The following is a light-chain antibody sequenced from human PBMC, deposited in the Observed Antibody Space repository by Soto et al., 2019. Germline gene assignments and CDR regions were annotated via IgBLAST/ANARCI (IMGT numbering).Light chain of an antibody. CDR3: SSYAGSTTYVV. Sequence: QSALTQPASVSGSPGQSITISCTGTSSDVGSYDLVSWYQHHPGKAPKVMIYEVSKRPSGLSNRFSASKSGNTASPTISGLQAEDEADYYCSSYAGSTTYVVFGGGTKVTVL. V-gene: IGLV2-23*02. J-gene: IGLJ2*01. CDR2: EVS. CDR1: SSDVGSYDL.